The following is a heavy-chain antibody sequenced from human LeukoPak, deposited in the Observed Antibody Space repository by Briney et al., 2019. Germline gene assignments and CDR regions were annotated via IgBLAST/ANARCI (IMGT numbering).Heavy chain of an antibody. Sequence: GGSLRLSCAASGFTVSSNYMSWVRQAPGKGLEWVSVIYSGGSTYYADSVKGRFTISRDNSKNTLYLQMNSLRAEDTAVYYCASSGDYYDSSGYPLDVFDIWGQGTMVTVSS. V-gene: IGHV3-66*01. CDR2: IYSGGST. CDR3: ASSGDYYDSSGYPLDVFDI. CDR1: GFTVSSNY. J-gene: IGHJ3*02. D-gene: IGHD3-22*01.